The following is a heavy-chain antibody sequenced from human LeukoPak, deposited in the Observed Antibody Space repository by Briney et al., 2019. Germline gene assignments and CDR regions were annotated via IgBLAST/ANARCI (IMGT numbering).Heavy chain of an antibody. CDR2: IKGDGSDK. J-gene: IGHJ4*02. V-gene: IGHV3-7*04. D-gene: IGHD3-10*01. Sequence: GGSLRLSCAASGFTFSDYYMIWIRQAPGKGLEWVANIKGDGSDKYYLDSLKGRFTVSRDNAKNSLYLQVNSLRADDTAVYYCARPFGSGTYYQFDLWGQGTLVTVSS. CDR3: ARPFGSGTYYQFDL. CDR1: GFTFSDYY.